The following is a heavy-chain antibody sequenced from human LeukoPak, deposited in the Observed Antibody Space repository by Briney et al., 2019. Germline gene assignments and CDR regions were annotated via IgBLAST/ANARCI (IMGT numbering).Heavy chain of an antibody. D-gene: IGHD3-9*01. Sequence: GGSLRLSCAASGFTFSNYAMSWVRQAPGKGLEWVSTISGSADSMHYADSVKGRFTVSRDNSKNTLFLQMNSLRAEDTAAYFCAKTNFDILTAIDYWGQGTRVTVSS. J-gene: IGHJ4*02. CDR3: AKTNFDILTAIDY. CDR2: ISGSADSM. CDR1: GFTFSNYA. V-gene: IGHV3-23*05.